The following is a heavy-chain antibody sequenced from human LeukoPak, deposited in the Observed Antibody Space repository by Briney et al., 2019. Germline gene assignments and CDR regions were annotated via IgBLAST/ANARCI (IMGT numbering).Heavy chain of an antibody. CDR2: IYPGDSDT. D-gene: IGHD6-13*01. CDR1: GYRFDNSW. CDR3: ARKQLPNYGMDV. V-gene: IGHV5-51*01. J-gene: IGHJ6*02. Sequence: GESLKISCKGSGYRFDNSWVGWVRQMPGKGLEWMGIIYPGDSDTRYSPSFQGQVTISADKSISTAYLQWSSLKASDTAMYYCARKQLPNYGMDVWGQGTTVTVSS.